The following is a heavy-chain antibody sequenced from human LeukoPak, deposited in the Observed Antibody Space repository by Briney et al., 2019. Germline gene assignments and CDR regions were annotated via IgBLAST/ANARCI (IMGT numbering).Heavy chain of an antibody. Sequence: GGSLRLSCAASGFTFSSYSMNWVRQAPGKGLEWVSSISSSSSYIYYVDSVKGRFTISRDNAKNSLYLQMNSLRAEDTAVYYCARDVGDFDYWGQGTLVTVSS. CDR3: ARDVGDFDY. V-gene: IGHV3-21*01. CDR2: ISSSSSYI. D-gene: IGHD1-26*01. CDR1: GFTFSSYS. J-gene: IGHJ4*02.